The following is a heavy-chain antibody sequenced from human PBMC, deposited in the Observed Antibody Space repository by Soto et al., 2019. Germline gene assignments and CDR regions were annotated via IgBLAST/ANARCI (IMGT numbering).Heavy chain of an antibody. V-gene: IGHV4-34*01. CDR3: AIGGPEHHNWFDP. D-gene: IGHD3-10*01. CDR2: INHSGST. Sequence: SETLSLTCAVYGGSFSGYYWSWIRQPPGKGLEWIGEINHSGSTNYNPSLKSRVTISVDTSKNQFSLKLSSVTAADTAVYYCAIGGPEHHNWFDPWGQGTLVTVSS. J-gene: IGHJ5*02. CDR1: GGSFSGYY.